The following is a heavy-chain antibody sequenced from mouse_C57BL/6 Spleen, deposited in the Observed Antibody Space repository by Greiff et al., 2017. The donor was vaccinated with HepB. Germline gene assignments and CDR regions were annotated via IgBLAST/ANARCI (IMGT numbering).Heavy chain of an antibody. J-gene: IGHJ4*01. Sequence: QVQLQQPGAELVMPGASVKLSCKASGYTFTSYWMHWVKQRPGQGLEWIGEIDPSDSYTNYNQKFKGKSTLTVDKSSSTAYMQLSILTSEDSAVYYCAITTVVAPYYAMDYWGQGTSVTVSS. CDR2: IDPSDSYT. CDR1: GYTFTSYW. V-gene: IGHV1-69*01. D-gene: IGHD1-1*01. CDR3: AITTVVAPYYAMDY.